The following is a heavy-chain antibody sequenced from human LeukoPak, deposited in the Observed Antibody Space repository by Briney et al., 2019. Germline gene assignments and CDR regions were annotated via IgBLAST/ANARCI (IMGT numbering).Heavy chain of an antibody. J-gene: IGHJ4*02. V-gene: IGHV3-21*01. CDR3: AREMGL. Sequence: GGSLRLSCAASGFIFSTYSMNWVRQAPGKGLEWVSSISSSNSYIYYADPVKGRFTISRDNAKNSLYLQMNSLRAEDTAVYYCAREMGLWGQGTLVTVSS. CDR1: GFIFSTYS. CDR2: ISSSNSYI. D-gene: IGHD5-24*01.